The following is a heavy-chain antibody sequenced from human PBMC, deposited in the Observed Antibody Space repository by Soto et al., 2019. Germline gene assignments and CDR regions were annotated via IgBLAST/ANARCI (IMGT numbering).Heavy chain of an antibody. CDR3: AKEFGWELQLSHPYYNSVMDV. Sequence: QVQLVESGGGVVQPGRSLRLSCAASGFTFRSYGMHWVRQAPGKGLEWVALMSFDGSNKYYADSVRGRFTISSDNSKSTLYLQMDILRPEDTAVYYCAKEFGWELQLSHPYYNSVMDVWGQGTTVTVSS. J-gene: IGHJ6*02. V-gene: IGHV3-30*18. CDR2: MSFDGSNK. D-gene: IGHD1-1*01. CDR1: GFTFRSYG.